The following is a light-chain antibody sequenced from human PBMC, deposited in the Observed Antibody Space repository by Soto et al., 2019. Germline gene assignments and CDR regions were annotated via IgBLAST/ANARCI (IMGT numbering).Light chain of an antibody. CDR3: QEYSRY. CDR2: EAS. J-gene: IGKJ4*01. Sequence: DIQMTQSPSTLSASVGDRVTITCRARHSISTWLAWYQQKPGKAPKVLISEASNLQSGVPSRFSGSGSGTEFTLTISSLQPDDIGTYYCQEYSRYFGGGTK. CDR1: HSISTW. V-gene: IGKV1-5*01.